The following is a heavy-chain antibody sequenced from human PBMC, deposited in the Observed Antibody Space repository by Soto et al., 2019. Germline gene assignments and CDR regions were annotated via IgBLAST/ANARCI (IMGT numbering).Heavy chain of an antibody. CDR1: GFTFSSYA. CDR3: AKDKWPPVTATDY. D-gene: IGHD2-21*02. Sequence: EVQLLESGGGLVQPGGSLRLSCAASGFTFSSYAMSWVRQAPGKGLEWVSAISGSGGSTYYADSVKGRFTISRDNSKNTLYLQMNSLRAEDTAVYYCAKDKWPPVTATDYWGQRTLVTVSS. CDR2: ISGSGGST. J-gene: IGHJ4*02. V-gene: IGHV3-23*01.